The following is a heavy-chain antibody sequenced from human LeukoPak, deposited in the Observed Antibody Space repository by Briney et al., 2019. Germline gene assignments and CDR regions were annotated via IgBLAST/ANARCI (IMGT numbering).Heavy chain of an antibody. CDR1: GYTFTSYD. D-gene: IGHD6-13*01. J-gene: IGHJ6*03. CDR3: ARIAAAGTGGYYYYYYMDV. CDR2: MNPNSGNT. Sequence: ASVKVSCKASGYTFTSYDINLVRQATGQGLEWMGWMNPNSGNTGYAQKFQGRVTMTRNTSISTAYMELSSLRSEDTAVYYCARIAAAGTGGYYYYYYMDVWGKGTTVTVSS. V-gene: IGHV1-8*01.